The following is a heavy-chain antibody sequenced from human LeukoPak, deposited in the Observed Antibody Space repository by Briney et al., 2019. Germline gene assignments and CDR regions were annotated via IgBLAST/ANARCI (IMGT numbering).Heavy chain of an antibody. V-gene: IGHV3-30*02. CDR3: AKAIHSSSSGVVDY. CDR2: IRYDGSNK. J-gene: IGHJ4*02. Sequence: PGGSLRLSCAASGFIFRNYAMHWVRQAPGKGLEWVTFIRYDGSNKYYAESVKGRFAISRDNSKNTLYLQMNSLRAEDTAVYYCAKAIHSSSSGVVDYWGQGTLVTVSS. D-gene: IGHD6-6*01. CDR1: GFIFRNYA.